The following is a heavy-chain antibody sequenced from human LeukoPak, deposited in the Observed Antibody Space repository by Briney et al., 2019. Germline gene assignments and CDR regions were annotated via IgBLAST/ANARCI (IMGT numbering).Heavy chain of an antibody. CDR1: GFTFSSYS. CDR2: ISSSSSYI. Sequence: GGSLRLSCAASGFTFSSYSMNWVRQAPGKGLEWVSSISSSSSYIYYADSVKGRFTISRDNAKNSLYLQMNSLRAEDTAVYYCAKDLAGGVVTPDYWGQGTLVTVSS. D-gene: IGHD3-22*01. CDR3: AKDLAGGVVTPDY. V-gene: IGHV3-21*01. J-gene: IGHJ4*02.